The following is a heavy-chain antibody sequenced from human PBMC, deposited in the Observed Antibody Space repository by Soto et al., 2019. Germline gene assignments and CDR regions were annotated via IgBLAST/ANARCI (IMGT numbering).Heavy chain of an antibody. CDR3: ARDIGGQAAADGY. CDR1: GFTVSSNY. J-gene: IGHJ4*02. D-gene: IGHD6-13*01. CDR2: IYIGGST. V-gene: IGHV3-53*01. Sequence: GGSLRLSCAASGFTVSSNYMSWVRQAPGKGLEWVSVIYIGGSTYYADSLKGRFTISRDNSKNTLYLQMNSLRAEDTAVYYCARDIGGQAAADGYWGQGTLVTVSS.